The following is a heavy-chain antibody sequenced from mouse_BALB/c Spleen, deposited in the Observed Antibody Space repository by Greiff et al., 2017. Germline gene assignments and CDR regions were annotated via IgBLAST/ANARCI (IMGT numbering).Heavy chain of an antibody. D-gene: IGHD2-1*01. CDR1: GFSLTSYG. CDR3: ARGHYGNPAWFAY. V-gene: IGHV2-9*02. CDR2: IWAGGST. Sequence: VKLMESGPGLVAPSQSLSITCTVSGFSLTSYGVHWVRQPPGKGLEWLGVIWAGGSTNYNSALMSRLSISKDNSKSQVFLKMNSLQTDDTAMYYCARGHYGNPAWFAYWGQGTLVTVSA. J-gene: IGHJ3*01.